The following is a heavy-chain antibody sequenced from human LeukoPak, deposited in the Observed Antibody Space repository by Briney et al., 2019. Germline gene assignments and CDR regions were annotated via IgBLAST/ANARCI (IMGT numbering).Heavy chain of an antibody. CDR1: GLTFSSDG. CDR2: ISGSGGTT. V-gene: IGHV3-23*01. Sequence: GGSLRLSCAASGLTFSSDGMSWVLQAPGKGLEWVAVISGSGGTTYYADSVKGRFTISRDNSKKTLYLQMSSLGADDTAVYFCAKSIEGVVRGTYYYYSYMDVWGKGTTVTVSS. J-gene: IGHJ6*03. CDR3: AKSIEGVVRGTYYYYSYMDV. D-gene: IGHD3-3*01.